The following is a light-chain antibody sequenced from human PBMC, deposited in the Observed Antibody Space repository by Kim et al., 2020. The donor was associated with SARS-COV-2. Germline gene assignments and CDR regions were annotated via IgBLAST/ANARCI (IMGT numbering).Light chain of an antibody. CDR2: DVS. V-gene: IGLV2-14*03. CDR3: SSYTASSTFV. Sequence: GQSITISCAGTSSDVGGFAYVSWYQQHPGKAPKLMIYDVSKRPSWISDRFSGSKSANTASLTISGLQAEDEAAYYCSSYTASSTFVFGTGTQVTVL. CDR1: SSDVGGFAY. J-gene: IGLJ1*01.